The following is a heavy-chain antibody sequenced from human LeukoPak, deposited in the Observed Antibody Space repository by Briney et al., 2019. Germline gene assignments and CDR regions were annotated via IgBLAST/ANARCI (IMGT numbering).Heavy chain of an antibody. D-gene: IGHD6-19*01. Sequence: PGGSLRLSCAASGFTFSSYWMHWVRQAPGKGLVWVSRINSDGSSTSYADSVKGRFTISRDNSKNTLYLQMNSLRAEDTAVYYCAKGRLVRQWLVEDYFDYWGQGTLVTVSS. CDR1: GFTFSSYW. CDR2: INSDGSST. J-gene: IGHJ4*02. V-gene: IGHV3-74*01. CDR3: AKGRLVRQWLVEDYFDY.